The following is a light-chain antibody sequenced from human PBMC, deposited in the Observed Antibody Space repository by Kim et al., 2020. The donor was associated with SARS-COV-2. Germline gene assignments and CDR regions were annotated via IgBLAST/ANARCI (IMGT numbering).Light chain of an antibody. CDR3: QHRSNWPLT. J-gene: IGKJ4*01. CDR1: QRVSSY. CDR2: DAS. Sequence: LSPGEIATLSCRASQRVSSYLAWYQQKPGQAPRLLIYDASNRATGIPARFSGSGSGTDFTLTISSLEPEDFAVYYCQHRSNWPLTFGGGTKVDIK. V-gene: IGKV3-11*01.